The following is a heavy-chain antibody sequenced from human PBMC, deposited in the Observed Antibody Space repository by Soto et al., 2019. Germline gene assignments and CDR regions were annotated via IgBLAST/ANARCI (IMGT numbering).Heavy chain of an antibody. CDR3: ARLADLTTGGFDP. V-gene: IGHV4-34*01. Sequence: QVQLQQWGAGLLKPSETLSLTCAVYGGSFSGYYWSWIRQPPGKGLEWIGEINHSGSTNYNPSLKSRVTISVDTSKNQFSLKLSSVTAADTAVYYCARLADLTTGGFDPWGQGTLVTVS. J-gene: IGHJ5*02. D-gene: IGHD3-3*01. CDR2: INHSGST. CDR1: GGSFSGYY.